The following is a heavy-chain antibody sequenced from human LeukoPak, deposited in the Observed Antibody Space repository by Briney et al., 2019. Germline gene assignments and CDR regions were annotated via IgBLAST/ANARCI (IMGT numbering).Heavy chain of an antibody. D-gene: IGHD3-10*01. CDR2: IIQDGREK. J-gene: IGHJ5*02. Sequence: GGSLRLSCAASGFPFRHYWMTWVAQAPGGGLEGVANIIQDGREKYYVDPVKGQFTSSKDNAHNSLYLQMNSLRVEDRAVYYCFGTGSPFDPWGQGTLVTVCS. CDR1: GFPFRHYW. CDR3: FGTGSPFDP. V-gene: IGHV3-7*01.